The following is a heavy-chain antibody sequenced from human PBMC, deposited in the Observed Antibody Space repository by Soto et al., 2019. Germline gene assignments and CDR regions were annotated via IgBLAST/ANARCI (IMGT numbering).Heavy chain of an antibody. CDR2: ISSSGSTI. CDR3: ARESTVITAFDY. CDR1: GFTFSSYE. V-gene: IGHV3-48*03. D-gene: IGHD4-17*01. Sequence: EVQVVESGGGLVQPGGSLRLSCAASGFTFSSYEMNWVRQAPGKGLEWVSYISSSGSTIYYADSVKGRFTISRDNAKRSLYLQMNSLRAEDTAVYYCARESTVITAFDYWGQETLVTVSS. J-gene: IGHJ4*02.